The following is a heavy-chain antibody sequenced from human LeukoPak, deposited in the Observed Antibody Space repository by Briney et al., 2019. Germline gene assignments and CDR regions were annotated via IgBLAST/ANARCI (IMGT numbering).Heavy chain of an antibody. CDR3: ARRSRDGYNWGAFDI. D-gene: IGHD5-24*01. CDR1: GGTFSSYA. J-gene: IGHJ3*02. Sequence: SVKVSCKASGGTFSSYAISWVRQAPGQGLEWMGRIIPILGIANYAQKFQGRVTITADKPTSTAYMELSSLRSEDTAVYYCARRSRDGYNWGAFDIWGQGTMVTVSS. V-gene: IGHV1-69*04. CDR2: IIPILGIA.